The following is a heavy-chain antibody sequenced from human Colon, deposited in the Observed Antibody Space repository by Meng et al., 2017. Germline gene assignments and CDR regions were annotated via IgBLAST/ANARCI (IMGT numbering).Heavy chain of an antibody. Sequence: QVKLHQYSPGLVKASKTRSRPCAISGDSVSSNSAAWNWIRQSPSRGLEWLGRTYYRSKWYNDYAVSVKSRITINPDTSKNQFSLKLKSVTAADTAVYYCARDPSNRGAFFDPWGQGTLVTAPQ. V-gene: IGHV6-1*01. CDR3: ARDPSNRGAFFDP. CDR1: GDSVSSNSAA. CDR2: TYYRSKWYN. J-gene: IGHJ5*02. D-gene: IGHD3-10*01.